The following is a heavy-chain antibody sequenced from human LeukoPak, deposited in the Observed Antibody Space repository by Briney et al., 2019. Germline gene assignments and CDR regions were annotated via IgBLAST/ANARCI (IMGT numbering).Heavy chain of an antibody. J-gene: IGHJ4*02. CDR3: SRNGLVDFDY. CDR2: IRRRAYGGAA. CDR1: GSAFDYFA. V-gene: IGHV3-49*02. Sequence: PGQSLRLSCTTSGSAFDYFAMSWVRQPAGKGLEWVGFIRRRAYGGAAEYAASVKGRFIISRDDSKGIAYLQMNSLKTEDTAVYYCSRNGLVDFDYWGQGSRVIVSP.